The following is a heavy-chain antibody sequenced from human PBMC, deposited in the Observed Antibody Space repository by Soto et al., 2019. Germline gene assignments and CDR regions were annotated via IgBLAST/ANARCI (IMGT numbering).Heavy chain of an antibody. CDR2: INACNGNT. Sequence: XSVKVSCKASGCPFTSYAMRWVSQAPGQRLEWMGWINACNGNTKYSQKFQGRVTITRDTSASTAYMELSSLRSEDTAVYYCAFRYGSGSYLPEWGQGTLVTVSS. D-gene: IGHD3-10*01. V-gene: IGHV1-3*01. CDR3: AFRYGSGSYLPE. CDR1: GCPFTSYA. J-gene: IGHJ4*02.